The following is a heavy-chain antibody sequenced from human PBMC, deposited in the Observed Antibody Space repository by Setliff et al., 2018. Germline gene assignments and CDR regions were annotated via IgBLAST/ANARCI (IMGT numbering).Heavy chain of an antibody. CDR2: ISGSGGST. Sequence: LRLSCAASGFTFRTYAVTWVRQAPGKGLEWVSAISGSGGSTYYADSVKGRFTISRDNSENTLYLQMNSLRADDTAVYYCAKSLYFYDSSGYYYDRDYFYYMDVWGKGTTVTVSS. J-gene: IGHJ6*03. D-gene: IGHD3-22*01. V-gene: IGHV3-23*01. CDR3: AKSLYFYDSSGYYYDRDYFYYMDV. CDR1: GFTFRTYA.